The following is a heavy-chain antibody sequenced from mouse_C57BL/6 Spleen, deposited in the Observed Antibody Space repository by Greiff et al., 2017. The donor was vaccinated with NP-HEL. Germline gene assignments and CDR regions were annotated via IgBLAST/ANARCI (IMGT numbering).Heavy chain of an antibody. CDR3: ARDYYGNYDLFAY. CDR1: GYTFTDYN. J-gene: IGHJ3*01. Sequence: EVQLQQSGPELVKPGASVKMSCKASGYTFTDYNMHWVKQSHGKSLEWIGYINPNNGGTSYNQKFKGKATLTVNKSSSTDYMEIRSLTSEDSAVYYWARDYYGNYDLFAYWGQGTLVTVSA. CDR2: INPNNGGT. V-gene: IGHV1-22*01. D-gene: IGHD2-1*01.